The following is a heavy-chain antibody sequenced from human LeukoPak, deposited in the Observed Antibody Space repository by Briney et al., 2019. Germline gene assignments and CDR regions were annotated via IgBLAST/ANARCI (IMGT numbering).Heavy chain of an antibody. CDR2: INPHSGDT. Sequence: ASVKVSCKASRYTFTGYYIHWVRQAPGQGLEWMGWINPHSGDTNYAQKFQGRVTMTRDTSISTAYMELSRLRSDDTAVYYCARDGVTMVRGVKYAFDIWGQGTMVTVSS. J-gene: IGHJ3*02. D-gene: IGHD3-10*01. CDR1: RYTFTGYY. V-gene: IGHV1-2*02. CDR3: ARDGVTMVRGVKYAFDI.